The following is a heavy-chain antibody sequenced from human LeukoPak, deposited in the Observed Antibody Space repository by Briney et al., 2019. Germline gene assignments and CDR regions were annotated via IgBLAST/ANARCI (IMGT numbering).Heavy chain of an antibody. Sequence: ASVKVSCKTSGYTFTSYGLSWVRQAPGQGLEWMGCIITYNGNTYYSQKLQGRVTMTTDTSTSTAYMELSRLRSDDTAVYYCARAHYDILTGYRPYYYYGMDVWGQGTTVTVSS. CDR3: ARAHYDILTGYRPYYYYGMDV. V-gene: IGHV1-18*01. J-gene: IGHJ6*02. D-gene: IGHD3-9*01. CDR2: IITYNGNT. CDR1: GYTFTSYG.